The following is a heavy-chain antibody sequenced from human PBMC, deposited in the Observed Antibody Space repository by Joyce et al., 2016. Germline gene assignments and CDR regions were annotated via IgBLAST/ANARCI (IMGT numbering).Heavy chain of an antibody. D-gene: IGHD2-15*01. J-gene: IGHJ4*02. CDR3: ARRLILGGSGPLPPPIDH. CDR1: GYTFTNYG. V-gene: IGHV1-18*04. Sequence: QVQLVQSGAEVKNLGASVKVSCKASGYTFTNYGINWVRQAPGQGLEWMGWISGYNGNANYAQNFQGRVTMTTDTSTSTAYMELRNLTSDDTAVYYCARRLILGGSGPLPPPIDHWGQGTLVTVSS. CDR2: ISGYNGNA.